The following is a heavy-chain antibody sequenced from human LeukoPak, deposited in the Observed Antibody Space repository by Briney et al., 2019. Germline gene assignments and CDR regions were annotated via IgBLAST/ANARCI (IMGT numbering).Heavy chain of an antibody. CDR3: ARGLPGELLGYYFDY. CDR1: GGSFSGYY. Sequence: SETLSLTCAVYGGSFSGYYWSWIRQPPGKGLEWIGEINHSGSTNYNPSLKSRVTISVNTSKNQFSLKLSSVTAADTAVYYCARGLPGELLGYYFDYWGQGTLVTVSS. D-gene: IGHD3-10*01. CDR2: INHSGST. V-gene: IGHV4-34*01. J-gene: IGHJ4*02.